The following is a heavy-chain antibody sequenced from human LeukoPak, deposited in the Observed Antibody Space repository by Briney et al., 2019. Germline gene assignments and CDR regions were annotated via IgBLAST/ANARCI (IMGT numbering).Heavy chain of an antibody. CDR1: GFTFSSYA. D-gene: IGHD3-10*01. CDR2: ISYDGSNK. J-gene: IGHJ6*02. CDR3: ARDAENLYGSGSYYAQVLYGMDV. V-gene: IGHV3-30*04. Sequence: GGSLRLSCAASGFTFSSYAMHWVRQAPGKGLEWVAVISYDGSNKYYADSVKGRFTISRDNSKNTLYLQMNSLRAEDTAVYYCARDAENLYGSGSYYAQVLYGMDVWGQGTTVTVSS.